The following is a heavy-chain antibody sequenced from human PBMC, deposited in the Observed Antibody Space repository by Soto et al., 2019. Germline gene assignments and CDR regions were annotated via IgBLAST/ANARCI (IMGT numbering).Heavy chain of an antibody. CDR1: GYTFTSYA. D-gene: IGHD2-15*01. Sequence: GASVKVSCKASGYTFTSYAMHWVRQAPGQRLEWMGWINAGNGNTKYSQKFQGRVTITRDTSASTAYMELGSLRSEDTAVYYCARYRYCSGGSCYTYYGMDVWGQGTTVTVSS. V-gene: IGHV1-3*01. J-gene: IGHJ6*02. CDR2: INAGNGNT. CDR3: ARYRYCSGGSCYTYYGMDV.